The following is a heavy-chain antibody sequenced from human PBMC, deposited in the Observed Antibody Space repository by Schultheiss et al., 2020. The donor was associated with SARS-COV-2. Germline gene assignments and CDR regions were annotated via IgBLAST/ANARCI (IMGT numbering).Heavy chain of an antibody. Sequence: ASVKVSCKASGYSFTGYYMHWVRQATGQGLEWMGWMNPNSGNTNYAQKLQGRVTMTTDTSTSTAYMELRSLRSDDTAVYYCARARTGYDSSGPRPSYFDYWGQGTLVTVSS. CDR2: MNPNSGNT. CDR1: GYSFTGYY. V-gene: IGHV1-18*04. J-gene: IGHJ4*02. CDR3: ARARTGYDSSGPRPSYFDY. D-gene: IGHD3-22*01.